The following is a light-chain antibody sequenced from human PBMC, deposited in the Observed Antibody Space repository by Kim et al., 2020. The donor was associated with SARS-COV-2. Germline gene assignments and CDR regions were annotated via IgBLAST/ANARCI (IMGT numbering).Light chain of an antibody. CDR1: QSVLYSSNNKNY. CDR2: WAS. CDR3: QQYYSTPYT. Sequence: DIVMTQSPDSLAVSLGERATINCKSSQSVLYSSNNKNYLAWYQQKPGQPPKLLIDWASTRESGVPDRFSGSGSGTDFTLTISSLQAEDVAVYYCQQYYSTPYTFGQGTKLEI. V-gene: IGKV4-1*01. J-gene: IGKJ2*01.